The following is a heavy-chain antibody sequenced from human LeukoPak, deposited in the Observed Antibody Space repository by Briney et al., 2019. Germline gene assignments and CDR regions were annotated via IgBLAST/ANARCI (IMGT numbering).Heavy chain of an antibody. Sequence: SETLSLTCTVSGGSISSYYWSWIRQPPGKGLEWIGYIYYSGSTNYNPSLKSRVTISVDKSKNQFSLKLSSVTAADTAVYYCARGAVAAAGALFDYWGQGTLVTVSS. CDR3: ARGAVAAAGALFDY. J-gene: IGHJ4*02. D-gene: IGHD6-13*01. CDR2: IYYSGST. CDR1: GGSISSYY. V-gene: IGHV4-59*12.